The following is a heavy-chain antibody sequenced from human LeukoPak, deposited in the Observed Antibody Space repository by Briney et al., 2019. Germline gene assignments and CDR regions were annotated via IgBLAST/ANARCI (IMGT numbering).Heavy chain of an antibody. J-gene: IGHJ5*02. D-gene: IGHD3-3*01. CDR1: GGSISSYY. CDR3: ARALWSGYLLSSNWFDP. CDR2: IYYSGST. Sequence: SETLSLTCTVSGGSISSYYRSWIRQPPGKGLEWIGYIYYSGSTNYNPSLKSRVTISVDTSKNQFSLKLSSVTAADTAVYYCARALWSGYLLSSNWFDPWGQGTLVTVSS. V-gene: IGHV4-59*01.